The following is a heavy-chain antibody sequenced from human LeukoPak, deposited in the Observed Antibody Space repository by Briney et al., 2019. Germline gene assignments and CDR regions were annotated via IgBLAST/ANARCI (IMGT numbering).Heavy chain of an antibody. CDR3: ARHVKIPVAGFDY. J-gene: IGHJ4*02. V-gene: IGHV4-59*01. D-gene: IGHD6-19*01. CDR2: IYYSGST. Sequence: PSETLSLTCTVSGGSISSYYWSWIRQPPGKGLEWIGYIYYSGSTNYNPSLKSRVTISVDTSKNQFSLKLSSVTAADTAVYYCARHVKIPVAGFDYWGQGTPVTVSS. CDR1: GGSISSYY.